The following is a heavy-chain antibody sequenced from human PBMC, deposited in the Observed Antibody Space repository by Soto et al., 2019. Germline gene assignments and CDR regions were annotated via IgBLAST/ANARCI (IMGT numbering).Heavy chain of an antibody. Sequence: QPGGSLRLSCAASGFTFSSYAMSWVRQAPGKGLEWVSAISGSGGSTYYADSVKGRFTISRDNSKNTLYLQMNSLRAEDTAVYYCAKHLSVDSSGWYISRDYYYYGMDVWGQGTTVTVSS. CDR3: AKHLSVDSSGWYISRDYYYYGMDV. CDR1: GFTFSSYA. V-gene: IGHV3-23*01. D-gene: IGHD6-19*01. CDR2: ISGSGGST. J-gene: IGHJ6*02.